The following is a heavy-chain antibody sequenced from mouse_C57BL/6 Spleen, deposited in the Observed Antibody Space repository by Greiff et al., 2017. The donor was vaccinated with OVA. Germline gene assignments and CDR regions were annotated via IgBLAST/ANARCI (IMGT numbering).Heavy chain of an antibody. J-gene: IGHJ4*01. CDR3: AWDGSSYGAMDY. CDR1: GYTFTSYW. D-gene: IGHD1-1*01. CDR2: IDPSDSET. V-gene: IGHV1-52*01. Sequence: QVQLQQPGAELVRPGSSVKLSCKASGYTFTSYWMHWVKQRPIQGLEWIGNIDPSDSETPYNQKFKDKATLTVDKSSSTAYMQLSSLTSEDSAVYYCAWDGSSYGAMDYWGQGTSVTVSS.